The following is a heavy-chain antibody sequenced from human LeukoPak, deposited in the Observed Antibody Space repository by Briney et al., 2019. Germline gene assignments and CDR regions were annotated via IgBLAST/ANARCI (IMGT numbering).Heavy chain of an antibody. Sequence: GGSLRLSCAASGFTFSSYAMSWVRQAPGKGLEWVSAISGSGGSTYYADSVKGRFTISRDNSKNTLYLQMNSLRAEDTAVYYCAKDQYGVDYGDYQQPTSFDYWGQGTLVTVSS. D-gene: IGHD4-17*01. J-gene: IGHJ4*02. CDR1: GFTFSSYA. V-gene: IGHV3-23*01. CDR3: AKDQYGVDYGDYQQPTSFDY. CDR2: ISGSGGST.